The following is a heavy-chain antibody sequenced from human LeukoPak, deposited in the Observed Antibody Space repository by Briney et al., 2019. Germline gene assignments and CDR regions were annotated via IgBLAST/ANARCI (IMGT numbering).Heavy chain of an antibody. CDR2: KAYSGGT. V-gene: IGHV4-59*01. D-gene: IGHD3-3*01. J-gene: IGHJ5*02. CDR3: VRDGGEWLPDL. Sequence: SETLSLTCTVSGGSMGTYSWCWIRQPPGKGLEWIGFKAYSGGTNYNPSLRSRVTISVDTSKGQISLNLKSVTAADTAVYYCVRDGGEWLPDLWGQGTLVTVSS. CDR1: GGSMGTYS.